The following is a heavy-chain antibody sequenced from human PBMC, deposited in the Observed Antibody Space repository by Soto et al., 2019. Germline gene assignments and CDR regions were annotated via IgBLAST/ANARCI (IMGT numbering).Heavy chain of an antibody. CDR3: ARDLLTTPGMDV. D-gene: IGHD3-22*01. V-gene: IGHV1-3*01. Sequence: ASVKVSCKASGYTFTSYAMHWVRQAPGQRLEWMGWINAGNGNTKYSQKFQGRVTITRDTSASTAYMELSSLRSEDTAVYYCARDLLTTPGMDVWGQGTTVTVSS. J-gene: IGHJ6*02. CDR2: INAGNGNT. CDR1: GYTFTSYA.